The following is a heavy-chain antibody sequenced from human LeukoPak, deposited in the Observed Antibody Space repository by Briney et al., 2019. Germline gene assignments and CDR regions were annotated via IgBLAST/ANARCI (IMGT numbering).Heavy chain of an antibody. Sequence: GGSLRLSCAASGLTFTTYWMHWVRQAPGKRLVWVSRIQSDGSATGYAASVKGRFTISRDNARNTLYLQMNSLRAEDTAVYYCARELDAYDGMDVWGQGATVTVSS. D-gene: IGHD2-8*01. V-gene: IGHV3-74*01. J-gene: IGHJ6*02. CDR2: IQSDGSAT. CDR1: GLTFTTYW. CDR3: ARELDAYDGMDV.